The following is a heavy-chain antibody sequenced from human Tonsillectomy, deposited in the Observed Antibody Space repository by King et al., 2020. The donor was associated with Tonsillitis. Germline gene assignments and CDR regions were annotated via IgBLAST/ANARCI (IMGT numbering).Heavy chain of an antibody. Sequence: VQLVESGAEVKKPGESLEISCQGSGYSFSTYWIGWVRQMPGKGLEWMGVIYPGDADTRYSPSFQGEVTISADKSTTTAYLQWSSLKASDTAMYYCARLEFTNGWFGPVWFDPWGQGTLVTVSS. D-gene: IGHD3-10*01. J-gene: IGHJ5*02. CDR1: GYSFSTYW. CDR3: ARLEFTNGWFGPVWFDP. CDR2: IYPGDADT. V-gene: IGHV5-51*03.